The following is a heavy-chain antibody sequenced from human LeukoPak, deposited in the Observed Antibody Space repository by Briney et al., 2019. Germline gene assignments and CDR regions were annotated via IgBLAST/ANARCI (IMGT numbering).Heavy chain of an antibody. CDR2: INPNSGGT. CDR1: GYTFTGYY. D-gene: IGHD3-9*01. Sequence: ASVKVSCKASGYTFTGYYMHWVRQAPGQGLEWMGWINPNSGGTNYAQKFQGRVTMTRDTSISTAYMELSRLRSDDTAVYYCARELRFFDWLLYGQFDYWGQGTLVTVAS. V-gene: IGHV1-2*02. J-gene: IGHJ4*02. CDR3: ARELRFFDWLLYGQFDY.